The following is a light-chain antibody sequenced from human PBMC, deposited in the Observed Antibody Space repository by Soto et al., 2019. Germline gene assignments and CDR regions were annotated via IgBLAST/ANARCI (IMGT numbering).Light chain of an antibody. Sequence: QPVLTQPASVSGSPGQSITISCTGTSNDIGGYNYVSWYQQLPGKAPKLMIYEVTNRPTGVSNRFSGSKSGNTASLTISGLQAEDEADYYCSSYTSGSTPVVFGGGTKLTVL. CDR3: SSYTSGSTPVV. CDR2: EVT. J-gene: IGLJ2*01. V-gene: IGLV2-14*01. CDR1: SNDIGGYNY.